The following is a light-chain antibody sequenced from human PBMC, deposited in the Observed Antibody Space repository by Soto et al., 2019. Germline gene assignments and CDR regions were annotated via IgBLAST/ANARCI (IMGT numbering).Light chain of an antibody. Sequence: EIVLTQSPGTLSLSPGERATLSCRASQSVSSSYLAWYQQKPGQAPRLLISGASSRAAGIPDRFSGSGSGTDFTLTISRLEPEDFAVYYGQQYGSSPLTFGGGTKVESK. V-gene: IGKV3-20*01. CDR2: GAS. J-gene: IGKJ4*01. CDR3: QQYGSSPLT. CDR1: QSVSSSY.